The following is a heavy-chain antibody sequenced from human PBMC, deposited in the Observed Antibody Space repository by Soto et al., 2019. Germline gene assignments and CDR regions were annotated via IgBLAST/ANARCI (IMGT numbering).Heavy chain of an antibody. CDR2: ISGYNDNT. CDR1: VDTFTTYG. Sequence: QVQLVQSGAEVKMPGASVKVSCKASVDTFTTYGISWVRQAHGQGLEWMGWISGYNDNTKYAQKFQGRVIMTADTSTSTAYLELRTLTSDDTAVYYCAREYCTSTSCYGVDYWGQGTLVTVSS. CDR3: AREYCTSTSCYGVDY. J-gene: IGHJ4*02. V-gene: IGHV1-18*01. D-gene: IGHD2-2*01.